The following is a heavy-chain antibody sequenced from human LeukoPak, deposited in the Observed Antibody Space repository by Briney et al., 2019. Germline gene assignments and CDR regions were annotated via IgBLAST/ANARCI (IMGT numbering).Heavy chain of an antibody. CDR2: IYHSGST. J-gene: IGHJ4*02. Sequence: SQTLSLTCAVSGGSISSGGYSWSWIRQPPGKGLEWIGYIYHSGSTYYNPPLKSRVTISVDRSKNQFSLKLSSVTAADTAVYYCARSITMIGFDYWGQGTLVTVSS. CDR3: ARSITMIGFDY. D-gene: IGHD3-10*02. CDR1: GGSISSGGYS. V-gene: IGHV4-30-2*01.